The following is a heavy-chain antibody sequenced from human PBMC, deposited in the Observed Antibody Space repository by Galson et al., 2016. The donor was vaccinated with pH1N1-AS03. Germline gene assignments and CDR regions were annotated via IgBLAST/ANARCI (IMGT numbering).Heavy chain of an antibody. Sequence: SLRLSCAASGFTFSSYWMTWVRQAPGKGLEWVANIKQDGSVEYYVGSVKGRFTISRDNAKNSLYLQMNSLRDEDTAVYYCARAVGGGDSFWGQGTLVTVSA. CDR3: ARAVGGGDSF. CDR2: IKQDGSVE. J-gene: IGHJ4*02. D-gene: IGHD4-23*01. CDR1: GFTFSSYW. V-gene: IGHV3-7*01.